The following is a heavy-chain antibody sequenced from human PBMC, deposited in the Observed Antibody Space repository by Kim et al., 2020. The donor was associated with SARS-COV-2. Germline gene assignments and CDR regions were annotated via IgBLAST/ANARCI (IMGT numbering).Heavy chain of an antibody. CDR3: ARDRSGRFFDWLFVDY. Sequence: GGSLRLSCAASGFTFSGYEMNWVRQAPGKGLEWISYISSSGSTIYYADSVKGRFTISRDNAKNSLFLQMNSLIAEDTAVYYCARDRSGRFFDWLFVDYWGQGALVTVSS. CDR2: ISSSGSTI. D-gene: IGHD3-9*01. CDR1: GFTFSGYE. J-gene: IGHJ4*02. V-gene: IGHV3-48*03.